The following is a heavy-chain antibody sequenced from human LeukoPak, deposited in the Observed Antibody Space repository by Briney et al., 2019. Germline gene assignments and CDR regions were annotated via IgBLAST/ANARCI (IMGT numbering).Heavy chain of an antibody. V-gene: IGHV1-69*01. CDR1: GGTFSSYA. J-gene: IGHJ5*02. CDR3: ARVVVVVPAAINVWSAGFDP. Sequence: ASVKVSCKASGGTFSSYAISWVRQAPGQGLEWMGGIIPIFGTANYAQKFQGRVTITADESTSTAYMELSSLRSEDTAVYYCARVVVVVPAAINVWSAGFDPWGQGTLVTVSS. CDR2: IIPIFGTA. D-gene: IGHD2-2*01.